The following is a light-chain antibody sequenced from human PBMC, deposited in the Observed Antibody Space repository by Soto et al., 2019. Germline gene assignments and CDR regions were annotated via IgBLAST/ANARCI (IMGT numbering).Light chain of an antibody. CDR2: DAS. Sequence: DIQMTQSPSTLSASVGDRVTITCRASQSISSWLAWYQQKPGKAPKVLIYDASSLESGVPSRFSGSGSGREFTLIIRSLKPDDFATYYCQQYNSYAGTFGQGTKVESK. J-gene: IGKJ1*01. V-gene: IGKV1-5*01. CDR3: QQYNSYAGT. CDR1: QSISSW.